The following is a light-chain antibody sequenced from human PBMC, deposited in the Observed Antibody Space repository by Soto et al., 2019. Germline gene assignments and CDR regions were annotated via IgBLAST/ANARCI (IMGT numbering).Light chain of an antibody. V-gene: IGLV1-40*01. CDR1: GSNVGASYD. Sequence: QSVLTQPPSVSGAPGQTITMSCTGSGSNVGASYDVHWYQVLPGAGPRLLIYKNNNRPSGVPDRFSGSKSGTSASLAITGLRAEDEADYYCQSYDNILSGPMLGGGTKLTV. CDR3: QSYDNILSGPM. J-gene: IGLJ3*02. CDR2: KNN.